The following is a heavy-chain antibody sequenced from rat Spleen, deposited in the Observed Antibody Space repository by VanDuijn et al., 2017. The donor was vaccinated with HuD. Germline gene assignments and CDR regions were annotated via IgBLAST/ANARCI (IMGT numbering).Heavy chain of an antibody. CDR3: ATGYYGYPNPFIY. Sequence: EVQLVESDGGLVQPGRSLKLSCAASGFTFSSFPMAWVRQAPTKGLEWVASISPSGGTTYYLDSVRGRFTISRDNAETTLYLQMDSLKSDDTATYYCATGYYGYPNPFIYWGQGVMVTVPS. CDR1: GFTFSSFP. J-gene: IGHJ2*01. V-gene: IGHV5-25*01. D-gene: IGHD1-7*01. CDR2: ISPSGGTT.